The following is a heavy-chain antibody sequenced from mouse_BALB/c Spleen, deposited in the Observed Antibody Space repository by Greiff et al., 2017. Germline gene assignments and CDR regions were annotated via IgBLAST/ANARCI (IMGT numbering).Heavy chain of an antibody. CDR3: ARGDYYGSSYVWYFDV. V-gene: IGHV3-2*02. CDR2: ISYSGST. CDR1: GYSITSDYA. J-gene: IGHJ1*01. D-gene: IGHD1-1*01. Sequence: VQLQQSGPGLVKPSQSLSLTCTVTGYSITSDYAWNWIRQFPGNKLEWMGYISYSGSTSYNPSLKSRISITRDTSKNQFFLQLNSVTTEDTATYYCARGDYYGSSYVWYFDVWGAGTTVTVSS.